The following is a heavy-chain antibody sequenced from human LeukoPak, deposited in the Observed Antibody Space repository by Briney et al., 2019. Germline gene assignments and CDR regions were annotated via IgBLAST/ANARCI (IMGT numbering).Heavy chain of an antibody. Sequence: SETLSLTCTVSGDSISSYYWSWIRQPPGKGLEWIGYIYYRGSTNYNPSLKSRVTISVDTSKNQFSLKLSSVTAADTAVYYCARLTPTTLSLYYYYMDVWGKGTTVTVSS. V-gene: IGHV4-59*01. CDR3: ARLTPTTLSLYYYYMDV. CDR1: GDSISSYY. D-gene: IGHD2/OR15-2a*01. CDR2: IYYRGST. J-gene: IGHJ6*03.